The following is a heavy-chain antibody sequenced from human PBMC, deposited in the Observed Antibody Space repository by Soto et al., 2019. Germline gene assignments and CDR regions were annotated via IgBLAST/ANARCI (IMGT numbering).Heavy chain of an antibody. J-gene: IGHJ4*02. V-gene: IGHV1-18*04. CDR1: GYTFTSYG. Sequence: ASVKVSCKASGYTFTSYGISWVRQAPGQGLEWMGWISPYNGIKNYAQKLQGRVTMTTDTSTSTAYMEVRSLRSDDTAIYYCARVTTRVLDYWGLGTLVTVSS. D-gene: IGHD4-4*01. CDR2: ISPYNGIK. CDR3: ARVTTRVLDY.